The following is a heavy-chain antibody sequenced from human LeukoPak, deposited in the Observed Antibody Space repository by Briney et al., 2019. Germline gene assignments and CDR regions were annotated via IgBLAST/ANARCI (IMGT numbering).Heavy chain of an antibody. V-gene: IGHV3-73*01. Sequence: GRSLRLSCAASGFFFSGSPIHWVRQASGKGLEWVALIRTKSNNFATAYAASLRGMFTVSRDDSRNMAYLQMNSLKTEDTAVYYCTSLTTKTPWGQGTLVTVSS. CDR3: TSLTTKTP. D-gene: IGHD4/OR15-4a*01. CDR1: GFFFSGSP. CDR2: IRTKSNNFAT. J-gene: IGHJ5*02.